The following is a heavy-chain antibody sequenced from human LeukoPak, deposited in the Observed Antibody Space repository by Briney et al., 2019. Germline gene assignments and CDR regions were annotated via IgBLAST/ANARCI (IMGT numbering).Heavy chain of an antibody. Sequence: ASVKVSCKASGYTFTRYYMHWVRQAPGQGLEWMGWINPNSGGTNYAQKFQGRVTMTRDTSISTAYMELSRLRSDDTAVYYCARDLGYYTVTSLGVDYCGQGTLVTVSS. CDR3: ARDLGYYTVTSLGVDY. CDR1: GYTFTRYY. D-gene: IGHD4-17*01. CDR2: INPNSGGT. J-gene: IGHJ4*02. V-gene: IGHV1-2*02.